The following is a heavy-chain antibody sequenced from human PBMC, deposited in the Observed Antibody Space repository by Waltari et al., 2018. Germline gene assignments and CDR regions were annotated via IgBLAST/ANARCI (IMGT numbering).Heavy chain of an antibody. D-gene: IGHD4-17*01. Sequence: QVQLQESGPGLVKPSQTLSLTCTVSGGSISSGSYYWSWIRQPAGKGLEWIGRIYTSGSTNYNPSLKSRVTISVDTSKNQFSLKLSSVTAADTAVYYCAGARAVHYYYMDVWGKGTTVTVSS. CDR3: AGARAVHYYYMDV. CDR1: GGSISSGSYY. V-gene: IGHV4-61*02. CDR2: IYTSGST. J-gene: IGHJ6*03.